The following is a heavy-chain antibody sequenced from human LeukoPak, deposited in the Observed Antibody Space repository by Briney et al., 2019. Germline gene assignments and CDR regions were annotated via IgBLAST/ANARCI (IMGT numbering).Heavy chain of an antibody. D-gene: IGHD6-19*01. CDR3: ANLAVAGKGY. Sequence: GGSLRLSCVGSGFSFNKYAASWVRQAPGKGLEWVAGMTGGGATYHADSVKGRFVISRDNSKNTVYLQMNSLRAEDTAVYYCANLAVAGKGYWGQGTLVTVSS. CDR2: MTGGGAT. V-gene: IGHV3-23*01. J-gene: IGHJ4*02. CDR1: GFSFNKYA.